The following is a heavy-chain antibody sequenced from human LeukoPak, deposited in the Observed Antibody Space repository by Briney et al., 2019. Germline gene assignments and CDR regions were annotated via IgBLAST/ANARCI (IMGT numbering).Heavy chain of an antibody. V-gene: IGHV3-30*02. CDR1: GFTFSSYG. Sequence: GGSLRLSCAASGFTFSSYGMHWVRQAPGKGLEWVAFIRYDGSNKYYAYSVKGRFTISRDNSKNTLYLQMNSLRAEDTAVYYCAKDGLVVVPAAPLGWFDPWGQGTLVTVSS. J-gene: IGHJ5*02. D-gene: IGHD2-2*01. CDR3: AKDGLVVVPAAPLGWFDP. CDR2: IRYDGSNK.